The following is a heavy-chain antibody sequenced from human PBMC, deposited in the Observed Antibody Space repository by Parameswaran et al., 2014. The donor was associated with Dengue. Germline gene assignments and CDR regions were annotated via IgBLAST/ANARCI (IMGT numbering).Heavy chain of an antibody. CDR2: IYYSGST. J-gene: IGHJ6*02. V-gene: IGHV4-59*01. D-gene: IGHD3-3*01. CDR3: ARSTYYDFWSGSRYYYYGMDV. Sequence: WIRQPPGKGLEWIGYIYYSGSTNYNPSLKSRVTISVDTSKNQFSLKLSSVTAADTAVYYCARSTYYDFWSGSRYYYYGMDVWGQGTTVTVSS.